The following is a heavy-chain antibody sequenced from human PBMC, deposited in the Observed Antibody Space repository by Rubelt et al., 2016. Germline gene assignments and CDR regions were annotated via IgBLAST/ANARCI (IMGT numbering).Heavy chain of an antibody. Sequence: QVQLVQSGAEVKKPGASVKVSCKASGYTFTSYGISWVRQAPGQGLEWMGWISAYNGNTNYAQKVQGRVTMTTDTATSTAYMELRSLRSDETAVYYCARDRIRIAARQGWYFDLWGRGTLVTVSS. CDR2: ISAYNGNT. D-gene: IGHD6-6*01. CDR3: ARDRIRIAARQGWYFDL. J-gene: IGHJ2*01. CDR1: GYTFTSYG. V-gene: IGHV1-18*01.